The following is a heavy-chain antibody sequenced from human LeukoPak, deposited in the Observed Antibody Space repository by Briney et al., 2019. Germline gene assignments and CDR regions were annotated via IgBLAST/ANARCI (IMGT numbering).Heavy chain of an antibody. D-gene: IGHD6-19*01. V-gene: IGHV1-18*04. CDR1: GYGFTSYG. CDR3: ARDSPLLAVAGSPDS. J-gene: IGHJ4*02. CDR2: IGGYKGHT. Sequence: ASMKVSCKTSGYGFTSYGITWVRQAPGQGLEWMGWIGGYKGHTNYAPKFQGRVTLTTDTTTNTVYMELRSLISDDTAVYYCARDSPLLAVAGSPDSWGQGTLVIVSS.